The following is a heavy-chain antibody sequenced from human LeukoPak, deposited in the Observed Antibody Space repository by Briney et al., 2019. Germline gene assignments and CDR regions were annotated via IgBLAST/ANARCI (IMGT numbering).Heavy chain of an antibody. V-gene: IGHV3-30*18. D-gene: IGHD3-10*01. J-gene: IGHJ3*02. CDR1: GFTFSSYG. CDR3: AKNERLWFGEFDAFDI. Sequence: PGGSLRLFCAASGFTFSSYGMHWVRQAPGKGLDCVEVISYDGSNKYYVDSVKGRVTISRDNSKNMLYLQTNSLRAEDTAVYYCAKNERLWFGEFDAFDIWGQGTMVTVSS. CDR2: ISYDGSNK.